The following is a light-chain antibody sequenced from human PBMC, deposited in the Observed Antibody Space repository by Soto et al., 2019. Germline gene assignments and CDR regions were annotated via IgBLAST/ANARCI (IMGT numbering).Light chain of an antibody. CDR1: QSLRNY. CDR2: AAS. J-gene: IGKJ3*01. CDR3: QQRYSTPFT. V-gene: IGKV1-39*01. Sequence: DIQMTQSPSSLSASVGDRVTITCRASQSLRNYSNWYQQNPGKAPKLLIFAASCLQSGVPSRFCGSGAGAEFTPSISSLQPQDFAAYDCQQRYSTPFTFGPGTKVDIK.